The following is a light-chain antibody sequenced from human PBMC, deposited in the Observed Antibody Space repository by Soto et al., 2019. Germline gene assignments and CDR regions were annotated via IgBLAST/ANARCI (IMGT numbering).Light chain of an antibody. J-gene: IGKJ5*01. Sequence: DIQMTQSPSSLSASVGDRVTITCRASQSISNYLNWYQQKPGKAPKLLIYAASSLQSGVLSRFSGSGSGTDFTLTISSLQPEDFATYYCQQSYSTPPITFGQGTRLEIK. CDR1: QSISNY. CDR3: QQSYSTPPIT. CDR2: AAS. V-gene: IGKV1-39*01.